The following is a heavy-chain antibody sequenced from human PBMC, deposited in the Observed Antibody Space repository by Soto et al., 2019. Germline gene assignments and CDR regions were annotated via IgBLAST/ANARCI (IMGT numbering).Heavy chain of an antibody. CDR2: INHSGST. J-gene: IGHJ5*02. D-gene: IGHD2-2*02. V-gene: IGHV4-34*01. CDR3: ARRRRALYCSSTSCYKVTFDP. Sequence: SETLSLTCAVYGGSFSGYYWSWIRQPPGKGLEWIGEINHSGSTNYNPSLKSRVTISVDTSKDQFSLKLSSVTAADTAVYYCARRRRALYCSSTSCYKVTFDPWGHGTLVTVSS. CDR1: GGSFSGYY.